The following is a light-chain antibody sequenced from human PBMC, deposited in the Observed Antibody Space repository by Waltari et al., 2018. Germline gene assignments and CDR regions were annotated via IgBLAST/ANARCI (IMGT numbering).Light chain of an antibody. Sequence: QVVLTQSPSASASLGASVKLTCTLSSAHSTYTIASHQQQPEKGPRFLMKVNSDGIYPKGDGIPDRFSGSSLGAERYLTISSLQSEDEADYYCQTWGTYTQRMFGGGTKLTVL. J-gene: IGLJ3*02. CDR2: VNSDGIY. CDR3: QTWGTYTQRM. CDR1: SAHSTYT. V-gene: IGLV4-69*01.